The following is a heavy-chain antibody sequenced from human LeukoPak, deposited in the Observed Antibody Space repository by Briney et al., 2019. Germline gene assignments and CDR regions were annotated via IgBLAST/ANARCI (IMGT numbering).Heavy chain of an antibody. J-gene: IGHJ4*02. CDR2: IYYRVTS. CDR3: ARAVGGDGSGSL. V-gene: IGHV4-59*01. D-gene: IGHD3-10*01. CDR1: GEPISTYY. Sequence: SETLSRTCTVSGEPISTYYWSWIRQPPGKGLEWIGYIYYRVTSDYNPSLKSRVTMSVDMSTRQISLKLSSVTAADTAVYYCARAVGGDGSGSLWGPGTLVTVSS.